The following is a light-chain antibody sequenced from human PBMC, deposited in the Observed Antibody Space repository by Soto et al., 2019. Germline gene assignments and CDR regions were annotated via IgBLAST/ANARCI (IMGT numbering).Light chain of an antibody. V-gene: IGKV3-20*01. Sequence: EIVLTQSPGTLSLPPGERATLSCRASQTITPTFLAWYQQKPGQAPRLLIYGASSRATDIPDRFSGSGSGTDINLTISKLEPEDFAVYYCQQFGVSPTFGGGTKVDIK. J-gene: IGKJ4*01. CDR2: GAS. CDR3: QQFGVSPT. CDR1: QTITPTF.